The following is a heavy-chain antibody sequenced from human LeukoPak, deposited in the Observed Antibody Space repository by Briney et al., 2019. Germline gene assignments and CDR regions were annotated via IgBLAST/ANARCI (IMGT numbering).Heavy chain of an antibody. CDR2: INSDGGRT. V-gene: IGHV3-74*01. CDR1: GFTFGGYW. J-gene: IGHJ4*02. CDR3: VAGTTY. D-gene: IGHD6-19*01. Sequence: GGSLRLSCAASGFTFGGYWMHWVRQAPGKGLVWVSRINSDGGRTIYADSVKGRFTISRDNARNSLYLQMNSLRAEDTAVYWAVAGTTYWGQGTLVTVSS.